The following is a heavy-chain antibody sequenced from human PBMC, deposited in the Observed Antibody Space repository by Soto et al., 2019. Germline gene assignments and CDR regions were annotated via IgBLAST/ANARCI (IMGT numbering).Heavy chain of an antibody. CDR2: IWYDGSNK. CDR1: GFTFSSYG. J-gene: IGHJ3*02. CDR3: ARDNATQLWLVDAFDI. D-gene: IGHD5-18*01. Sequence: GGSLRLSCAASGFTFSSYGMHWVRQAPGKGLEWVAVIWYDGSNKYYADSVKGRFTISRDNSKNTLYLQMNSLRAEDTAVYYCARDNATQLWLVDAFDIWGQGTRGTASS. V-gene: IGHV3-33*01.